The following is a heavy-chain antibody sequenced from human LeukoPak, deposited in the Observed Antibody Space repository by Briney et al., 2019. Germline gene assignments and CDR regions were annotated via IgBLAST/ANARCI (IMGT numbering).Heavy chain of an antibody. V-gene: IGHV3-21*01. Sequence: GGSLRLSCAASGFTFSSYSMNWVRQAPGKGLEWVSSINSSSSYIYYADSVKGRFTISRDNAKNSLYLQMNSLRAEDTAVYYCARDQYGAPYGMDVWGQGTTVTVSS. D-gene: IGHD4-17*01. CDR2: INSSSSYI. CDR1: GFTFSSYS. J-gene: IGHJ6*02. CDR3: ARDQYGAPYGMDV.